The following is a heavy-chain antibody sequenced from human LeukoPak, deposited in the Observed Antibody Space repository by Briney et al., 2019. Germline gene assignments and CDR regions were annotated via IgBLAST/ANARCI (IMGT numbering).Heavy chain of an antibody. CDR2: INHSGST. CDR3: ARAVVVAATPGYFDY. J-gene: IGHJ4*02. V-gene: IGHV4-34*01. CDR1: GGSFSGYY. D-gene: IGHD2-15*01. Sequence: SETLSLTCTVYGGSFSGYYWSWIRQPPGKGLEWIGEINHSGSTNYNPSLKSRVTISVDTSMNQFSLKLSSVTAADTAVYYCARAVVVAATPGYFDYRGQGTLVTVSS.